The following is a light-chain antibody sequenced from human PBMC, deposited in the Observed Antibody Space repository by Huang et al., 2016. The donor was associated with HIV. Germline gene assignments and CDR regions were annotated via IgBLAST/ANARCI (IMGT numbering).Light chain of an antibody. CDR3: QHYNSYSWT. CDR2: KES. J-gene: IGKJ1*01. CDR1: QSISSW. Sequence: DIQVTQSPSTLSASVGDRVTITCRASQSISSWLAWYQQKPGKAPKLLLYKESSLESGVPPRFSGSGSGTEVTLTISSLQPDDFATYYCQHYNSYSWTFGQGTKVEIK. V-gene: IGKV1-5*03.